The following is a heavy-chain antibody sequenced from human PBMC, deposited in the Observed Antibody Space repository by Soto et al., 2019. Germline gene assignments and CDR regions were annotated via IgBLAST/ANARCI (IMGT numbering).Heavy chain of an antibody. J-gene: IGHJ6*03. CDR1: GFTFSSYA. D-gene: IGHD3-10*01. CDR2: ISGSGGST. CDR3: AKDLAVRITMVRGVPTYYMDV. Sequence: GGSLRLSCAASGFTFSSYAMSWVRQAPGKGLEWVSAISGSGGSTYYADSVKGRFTISRDNSKNTLYLQMNSLRAEDTAVYYSAKDLAVRITMVRGVPTYYMDVWGKGTTVTVSS. V-gene: IGHV3-23*01.